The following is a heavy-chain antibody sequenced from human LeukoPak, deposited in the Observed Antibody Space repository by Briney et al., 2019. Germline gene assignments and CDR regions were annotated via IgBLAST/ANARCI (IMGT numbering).Heavy chain of an antibody. CDR3: AKLSGNCSSAGCYPY. J-gene: IGHJ4*02. D-gene: IGHD2-2*01. CDR1: GFTFSSYW. V-gene: IGHV3-23*01. CDR2: TSVRDGST. Sequence: GGSLRLSCAASGFTFSSYWMHWVRQAPGKGLEWVSSTSVRDGSTYYADSVKGRFTISRDNSKNTLYLQMNSLRAEDTAVYYCAKLSGNCSSAGCYPYWGQGTRVTVSS.